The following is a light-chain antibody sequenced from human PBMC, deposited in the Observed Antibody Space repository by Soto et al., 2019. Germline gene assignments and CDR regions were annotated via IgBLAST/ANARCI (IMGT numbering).Light chain of an antibody. CDR3: QHYGNSLPIT. J-gene: IGKJ5*01. CDR1: QSISSDS. Sequence: EIVLTQSPGTLSLSPGETATLSCRASQSISSDSLAWYRQKVGQAPRLLIYDASSRPADIPDRFSGSGSGTDFTLTISRVEPEDFAVYYCQHYGNSLPITFGQGTRLEIK. CDR2: DAS. V-gene: IGKV3-20*01.